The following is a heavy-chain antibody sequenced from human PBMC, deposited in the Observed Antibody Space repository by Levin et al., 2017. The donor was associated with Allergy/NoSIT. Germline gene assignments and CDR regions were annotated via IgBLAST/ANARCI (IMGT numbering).Heavy chain of an antibody. D-gene: IGHD3-10*01. V-gene: IGHV5-51*01. J-gene: IGHJ4*02. CDR2: IYPSDSDT. CDR1: GYSFTTYW. CDR3: ARGSPFDY. Sequence: GESLKISCTGSGYSFTTYWIGWVRQMPGKGLEWMGVIYPSDSDTRYSPSFQGQVTISADKSVNTAYLQWSSLKASDTAIYYCARGSPFDYWGQGTLVTVSS.